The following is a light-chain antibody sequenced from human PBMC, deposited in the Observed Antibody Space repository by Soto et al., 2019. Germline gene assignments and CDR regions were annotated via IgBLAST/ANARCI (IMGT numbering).Light chain of an antibody. CDR1: QSVSIN. V-gene: IGKV3-15*01. J-gene: IGKJ4*01. Sequence: EVVMTQSPATLSVSPGERATLSCRASQSVSINLAWYQQKLGQAPRLLIYGASTGATGIPARFSGSGSGTDFTLTISSLPSEDVALYYCQQYNIWPLTFGGGTQLEIK. CDR2: GAS. CDR3: QQYNIWPLT.